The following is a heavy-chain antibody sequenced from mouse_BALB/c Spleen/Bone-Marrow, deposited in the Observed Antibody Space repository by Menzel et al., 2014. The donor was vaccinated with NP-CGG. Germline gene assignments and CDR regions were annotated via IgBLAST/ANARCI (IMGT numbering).Heavy chain of an antibody. Sequence: VQLVESGAELVRPGASVKLSCKASGYTFTSYWINWLKQRPGRGPEWIGNIYPSDSYTNYNQNFKDKATLTVDKSSSTAYMQLRSPKSEDSAVYYCTRSYGSSYEYYFDYWGQGTTLTVSS. CDR3: TRSYGSSYEYYFDY. CDR2: IYPSDSYT. V-gene: IGHV1-69*02. J-gene: IGHJ2*01. CDR1: GYTFTSYW. D-gene: IGHD1-1*01.